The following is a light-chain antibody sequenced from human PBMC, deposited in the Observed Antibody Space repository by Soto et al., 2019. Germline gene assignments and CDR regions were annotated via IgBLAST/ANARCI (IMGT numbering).Light chain of an antibody. CDR2: AGS. CDR1: QGISNH. J-gene: IGKJ1*01. V-gene: IGKV1-27*01. Sequence: DIAITQSPSSLSASVGDRVTITCRASQGISNHLAWYQQKPGKAPKLLIYAGSTLQSGVPSRFSGSGSGTDFTLTISRLQPEDFATYYCQKYNSAPLGAFGQGTKVEIK. CDR3: QKYNSAPLGA.